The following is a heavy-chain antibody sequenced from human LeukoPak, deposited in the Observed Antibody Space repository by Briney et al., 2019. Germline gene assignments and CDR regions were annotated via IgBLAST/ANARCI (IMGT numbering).Heavy chain of an antibody. CDR3: ARTQSNTYYYDSSGEEPFDY. V-gene: IGHV1-18*01. J-gene: IGHJ4*02. CDR2: ISAYNGNT. Sequence: ASVKVSCKASGYTFTSYGISWVRQAPGQGLEWMGWISAYNGNTNYAQKLQGRVTMTTDTSTSTAYMELRSLRSDDTAVYYCARTQSNTYYYDSSGEEPFDYWGQGTLVTVSS. D-gene: IGHD3-22*01. CDR1: GYTFTSYG.